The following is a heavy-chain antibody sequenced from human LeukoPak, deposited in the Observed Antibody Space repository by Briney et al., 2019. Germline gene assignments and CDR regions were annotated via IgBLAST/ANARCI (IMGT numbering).Heavy chain of an antibody. CDR2: INPNSGGT. D-gene: IGHD4-17*01. CDR1: GYTFTGYC. CDR3: ARGRATVTHFDY. Sequence: ASVKVSCKASGYTFTGYCMHWVRQAPGQGLEWMGWINPNSGGTNYAQKFQGRVTMTRDTSISTAYMELSRLRSDDTAVYYCARGRATVTHFDYWGQGTLVTVSS. J-gene: IGHJ4*02. V-gene: IGHV1-2*02.